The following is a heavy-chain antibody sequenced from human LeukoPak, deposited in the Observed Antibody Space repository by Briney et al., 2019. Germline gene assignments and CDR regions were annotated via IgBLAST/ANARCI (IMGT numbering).Heavy chain of an antibody. CDR1: GYTFTSYD. D-gene: IGHD6-19*01. CDR2: IIPIFGTA. V-gene: IGHV1-69*05. J-gene: IGHJ4*02. CDR3: ARGKWLAYFDY. Sequence: GASVKVSCKASGYTFTSYDINWVRQATGQGLEWMGGIIPIFGTANYAQKFQGRVTITTDESTSTAYMELSSLRSEDTAVYYCARGKWLAYFDYWGQGTLVTVSS.